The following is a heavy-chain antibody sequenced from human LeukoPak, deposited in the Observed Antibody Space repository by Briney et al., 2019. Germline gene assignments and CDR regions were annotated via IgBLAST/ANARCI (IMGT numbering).Heavy chain of an antibody. V-gene: IGHV4-59*01. D-gene: IGHD6-6*01. J-gene: IGHJ4*02. CDR1: GGSISSYY. CDR3: AKVGVAARRFGYYLDY. CDR2: ISYSGST. Sequence: SETLSLTCTVSGGSISSYYWSWIRQPPGKGLEWISYISYSGSTNYNPSLKSRITISVDTSKNQFSLKLTSVTAADTAVYYCAKVGVAARRFGYYLDYWGQGTLVTVSS.